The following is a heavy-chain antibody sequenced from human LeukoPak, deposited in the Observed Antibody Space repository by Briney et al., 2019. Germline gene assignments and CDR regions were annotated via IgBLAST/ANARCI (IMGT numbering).Heavy chain of an antibody. D-gene: IGHD3-3*01. J-gene: IGHJ4*02. Sequence: GGSLRLSCAASGFIFTNYFMSWVRQAPGKGLEWVASIKHDGSEKYYVDSVRGRLTISRDNTMNSLYLQMSSLRAEDTAVYYCATDRGWRTSGYYLYYFEYWGQGTLVTYSS. CDR1: GFIFTNYF. CDR2: IKHDGSEK. V-gene: IGHV3-7*01. CDR3: ATDRGWRTSGYYLYYFEY.